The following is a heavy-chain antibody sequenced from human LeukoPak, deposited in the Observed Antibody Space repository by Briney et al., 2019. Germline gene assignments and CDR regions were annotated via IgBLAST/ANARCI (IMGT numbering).Heavy chain of an antibody. V-gene: IGHV3-49*03. Sequence: PGGSLILSCTASGFTFGDYAMSWFRQAPGKGLEWVGFIRSKAYGGTTEYAASVKGRFTISRDDSKSIAYLQMNSLKTEDTAVYYCTRDQTVHYYDTEGAFDIWGQGTMVTVSS. CDR1: GFTFGDYA. CDR3: TRDQTVHYYDTEGAFDI. CDR2: IRSKAYGGTT. J-gene: IGHJ3*02. D-gene: IGHD3-22*01.